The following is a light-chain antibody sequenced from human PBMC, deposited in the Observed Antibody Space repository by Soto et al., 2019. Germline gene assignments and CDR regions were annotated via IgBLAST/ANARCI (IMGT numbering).Light chain of an antibody. V-gene: IGLV2-8*01. CDR1: SSDVGGYNY. CDR3: NSYAGSNVV. Sequence: QSALTQPPSASGSPGQSVTISCTETSSDVGGYNYVSWYQQHPGKAPKLMIYEVSKRPSGVPDRFSGSKSGNTASLTVSGLQAEDEADYYCNSYAGSNVVFGGGTKLTVL. CDR2: EVS. J-gene: IGLJ2*01.